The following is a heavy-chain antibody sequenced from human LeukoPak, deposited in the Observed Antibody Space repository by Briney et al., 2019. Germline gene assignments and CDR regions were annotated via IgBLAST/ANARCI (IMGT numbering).Heavy chain of an antibody. Sequence: SETLSLTCTVSGGSISNYYWSWIRRPPGKGLEWIGYIFYTGSTAYNSSLGSRVTISVDSSKNQVSLRLNSVTAADTAVYYCARVMKVRGITFFGMDVWGQGTTVTVSS. CDR2: IFYTGST. J-gene: IGHJ6*02. CDR3: ARVMKVRGITFFGMDV. V-gene: IGHV4-59*01. D-gene: IGHD3-10*01. CDR1: GGSISNYY.